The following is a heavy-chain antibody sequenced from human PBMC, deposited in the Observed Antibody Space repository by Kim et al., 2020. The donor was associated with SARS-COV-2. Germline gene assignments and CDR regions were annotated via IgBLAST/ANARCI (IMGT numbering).Heavy chain of an antibody. CDR1: GGSISSGGYS. CDR2: IYHSGST. V-gene: IGHV4-30-2*01. Sequence: SETLSLTCAVSGGSISSGGYSWSWIRQPPGKGLEWIGYIYHSGSTYYNPSLKSRVTISVDRSKNQFSLKLSSVTAADTAVYYCARSPYFYDIVAARGSYSFYYYMDVCGKGNNAAVPS. CDR3: ARSPYFYDIVAARGSYSFYYYMDV. J-gene: IGHJ6*03. D-gene: IGHD2-15*01.